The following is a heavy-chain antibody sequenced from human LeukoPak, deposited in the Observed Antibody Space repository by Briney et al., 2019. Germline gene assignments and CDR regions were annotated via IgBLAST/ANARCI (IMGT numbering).Heavy chain of an antibody. V-gene: IGHV4-34*01. CDR1: GGSFSGYY. Sequence: PSETLSLTCAVYGGSFSGYYWSWIRQPPGKGLEWIGEINHSGSTNYNPSLKSRVTISVDTSKNQFSLKLSSVPAADTAVYYCARVHPGYGLPPNWFDPWGQGTLVTVSS. CDR3: ARVHPGYGLPPNWFDP. D-gene: IGHD3-10*01. CDR2: INHSGST. J-gene: IGHJ5*02.